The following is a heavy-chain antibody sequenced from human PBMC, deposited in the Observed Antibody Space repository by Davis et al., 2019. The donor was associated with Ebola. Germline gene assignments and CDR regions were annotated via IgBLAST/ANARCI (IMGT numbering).Heavy chain of an antibody. CDR1: GLTFRTYA. V-gene: IGHV3-23*01. Sequence: GESLKISCAASGLTFRTYAMNWVRQAPGKGLEWVSAVSGSGTTTGYADSVKGRFTISRDNSNNTLYLQMDSLRVEDTARYYCAKASWGPAARPLLDSWGQGTLVTVSS. J-gene: IGHJ4*02. CDR3: AKASWGPAARPLLDS. CDR2: VSGSGTTT. D-gene: IGHD2-2*02.